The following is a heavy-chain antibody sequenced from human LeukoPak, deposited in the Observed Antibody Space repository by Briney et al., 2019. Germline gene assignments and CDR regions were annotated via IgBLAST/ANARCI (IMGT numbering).Heavy chain of an antibody. CDR1: GFTFNNYG. CDR3: AKQLGYCSDGSCYFPY. J-gene: IGHJ4*02. D-gene: IGHD2-15*01. CDR2: ISYDGRNK. Sequence: GKSLRLSCAASGFTFNNYGMHWVRQAPGKGLEWVAVISYDGRNKHYPDSVKGRFTISRDNSKSTLCLQMNSLRAEDTAVYYCAKQLGYCSDGSCYFPYWGQGTLVTVSS. V-gene: IGHV3-30*18.